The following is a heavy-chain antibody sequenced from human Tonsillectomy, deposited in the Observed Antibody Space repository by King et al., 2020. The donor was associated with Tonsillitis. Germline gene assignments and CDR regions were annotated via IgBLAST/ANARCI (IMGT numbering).Heavy chain of an antibody. CDR1: GYTLTNYY. V-gene: IGHV1-46*01. CDR3: TRGVTVVRGLKKSCDL. Sequence: QLVQSGAEVKKPGASVKVSCKASGYTLTNYYLHWVRQAPGQGLEWVGVINPSSGSTAYAQKFQGRVSMPRDTSSSTVYMDMTGLRSEDTAVFYCTRGVTVVRGLKKSCDLWGQGTRVTVSS. D-gene: IGHD3-10*02. CDR2: INPSSGST. J-gene: IGHJ4*02.